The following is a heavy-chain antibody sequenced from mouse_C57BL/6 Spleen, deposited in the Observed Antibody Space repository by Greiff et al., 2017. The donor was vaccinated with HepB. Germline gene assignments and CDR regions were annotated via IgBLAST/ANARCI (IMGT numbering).Heavy chain of an antibody. D-gene: IGHD1-1*01. CDR2: IYPGDGDT. J-gene: IGHJ1*03. CDR1: GYAFSSSG. V-gene: IGHV1-82*01. Sequence: LVKPGASVKISCKASGYAFSSSGMNWVKQRPGKGLEWIGRIYPGDGDTNYNGKFKGKATLTADKSSSTAYMQLSSLTSEDSAVYFCARDGYYGSSYVGYFDVWGTGTTVTVSS. CDR3: ARDGYYGSSYVGYFDV.